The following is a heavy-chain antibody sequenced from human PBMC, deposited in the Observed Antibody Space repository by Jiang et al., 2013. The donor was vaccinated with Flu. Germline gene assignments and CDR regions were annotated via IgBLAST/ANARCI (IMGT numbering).Heavy chain of an antibody. V-gene: IGHV4-39*01. D-gene: IGHD3-22*01. CDR2: IYYSGST. Sequence: GSGLVKPSETLSLTCTVSGDSISSSSYYWGWIRQPPGKGLEWIGSIYYSGSTYYNPSLKSRVTISVDTSKNQFSLKLSSVTAADTAVYYCARHSSGYPYYFDYWGQGTLVTVSS. CDR3: ARHSSGYPYYFDY. CDR1: GDSISSSSYY. J-gene: IGHJ4*02.